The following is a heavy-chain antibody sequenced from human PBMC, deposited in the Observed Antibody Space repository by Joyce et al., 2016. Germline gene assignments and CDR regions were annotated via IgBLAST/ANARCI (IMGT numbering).Heavy chain of an antibody. CDR2: INGDGSSR. Sequence: EVQLVESGGGLVQPGGSLRLSCAASGFTFSSYWMHWVRQAPGKGRVWLSRINGDGSSRLYADSVKGRFTVSRDNAKDTLYLQMNSLTAEDTAEYYCTRDRIYTMDVWGQGTTVTVSS. V-gene: IGHV3-74*01. J-gene: IGHJ6*02. CDR1: GFTFSSYW. CDR3: TRDRIYTMDV. D-gene: IGHD4-11*01.